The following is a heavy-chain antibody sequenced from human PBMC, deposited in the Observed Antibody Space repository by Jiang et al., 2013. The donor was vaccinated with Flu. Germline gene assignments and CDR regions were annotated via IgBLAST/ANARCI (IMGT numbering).Heavy chain of an antibody. V-gene: IGHV5-51*01. CDR2: IYPGDSDT. D-gene: IGHD3-9*01. CDR3: ARRKHYDILTGYFPYYFDY. CDR1: GYSFTSYW. Sequence: GSGYSFTSYWIGWVRQMPGKGLEWMGIIYPGDSDTRYSPSFQGQVTISADKSISTAYLQWSSLKASDTAMYYCARRKHYDILTGYFPYYFDYWGQGTLVTVSS. J-gene: IGHJ4*02.